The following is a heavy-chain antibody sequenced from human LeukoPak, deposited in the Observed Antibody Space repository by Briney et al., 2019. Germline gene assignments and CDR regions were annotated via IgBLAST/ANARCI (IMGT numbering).Heavy chain of an antibody. V-gene: IGHV3-23*01. CDR3: AKEGYSSSWYGAFDI. D-gene: IGHD6-13*01. J-gene: IGHJ3*02. CDR1: GFTFSSYA. Sequence: GGSLRLSCAASGFTFSSYAMSWVRQAPGKGLEWVSTIGISGGSTYYADSVKGRFTISRDNAKNSLYLQMNSLRAEDTALYYCAKEGYSSSWYGAFDIWGQGTMVTVSS. CDR2: IGISGGST.